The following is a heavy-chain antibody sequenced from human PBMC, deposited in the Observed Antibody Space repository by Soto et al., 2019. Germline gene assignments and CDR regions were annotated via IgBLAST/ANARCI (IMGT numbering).Heavy chain of an antibody. CDR2: VSYSGSP. V-gene: IGHV4-59*01. J-gene: IGHJ4*02. CDR3: AGGGPVQLWAFDY. CDR1: GASISSYF. D-gene: IGHD5-18*01. Sequence: SETLSLTCTVSGASISSYFWSWIRQPPGKGLEWVAYVSYSGSPHYNPSLQSRVTVSVDTSKSQFSLEVTSLTAADTAVYYCAGGGPVQLWAFDYWGQGSLVTVSS.